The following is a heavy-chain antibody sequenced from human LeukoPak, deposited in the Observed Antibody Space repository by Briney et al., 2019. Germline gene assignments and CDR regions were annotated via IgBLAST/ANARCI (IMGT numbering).Heavy chain of an antibody. D-gene: IGHD2-2*01. CDR3: AKGSWYASSSDEDY. V-gene: IGHV3-30*18. CDR1: GFSISDID. J-gene: IGHJ4*02. CDR2: MSREGNNK. Sequence: GGSLRLSCAASGFSISDIDMHWVRQAPGKGLEWLAVMSREGNNKYYAASVRGRLTVSRDSAMSTLYLQMDSLTAEDTAVYYCAKGSWYASSSDEDYWGQGTLVTVSS.